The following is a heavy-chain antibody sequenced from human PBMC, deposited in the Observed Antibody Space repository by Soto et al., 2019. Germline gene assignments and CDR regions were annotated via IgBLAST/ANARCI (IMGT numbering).Heavy chain of an antibody. CDR2: MSYDGNNK. CDR3: AKDVYCGTTGCLRNIVHY. J-gene: IGHJ4*02. CDR1: GFTFSNYG. Sequence: QVQLVESGGGVVQPGRSLRLSCAASGFTFSNYGMHWVRQAPGKGPEWVTIMSYDGNNKFYADSVKGRFTISRDNSKNTLYLQMDSLRAEDTAVYYCAKDVYCGTTGCLRNIVHYWGPGTLVTVSS. V-gene: IGHV3-30*18. D-gene: IGHD2-2*01.